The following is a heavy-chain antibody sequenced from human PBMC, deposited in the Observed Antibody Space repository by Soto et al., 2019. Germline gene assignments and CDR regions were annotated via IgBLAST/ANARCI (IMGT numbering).Heavy chain of an antibody. D-gene: IGHD6-13*01. CDR2: IYYSGST. CDR1: GGSISSYY. J-gene: IGHJ5*02. V-gene: IGHV4-59*01. CDR3: ARLSSSSWKRNWFDP. Sequence: PSETLSLTCTVSGGSISSYYWSWIRQPPGKGLEWIGYIYYSGSTNYNPSLKSRVTISVDTSKNQFSLKLSSVTAADTAVYYCARLSSSSWKRNWFDPWGQGTLVTVSS.